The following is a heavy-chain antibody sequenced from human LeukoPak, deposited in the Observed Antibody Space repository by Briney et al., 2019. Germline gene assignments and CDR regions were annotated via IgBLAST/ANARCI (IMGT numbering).Heavy chain of an antibody. V-gene: IGHV1-8*01. CDR1: GYTFTSYD. CDR2: MNPNSGNT. CDR3: AREAVAGPMGDY. D-gene: IGHD6-19*01. J-gene: IGHJ4*02. Sequence: ASVKVSCKASGYTFTSYDINWVRQATGQGLEWMGWMNPNSGNTGYAQKLQGRVTMTTDTSTSTAYMELRSLRSDDTAVYYCAREAVAGPMGDYWGQGTLVTVSS.